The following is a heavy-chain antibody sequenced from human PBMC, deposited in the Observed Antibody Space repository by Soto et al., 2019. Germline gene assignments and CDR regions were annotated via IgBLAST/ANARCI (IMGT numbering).Heavy chain of an antibody. V-gene: IGHV3-23*01. D-gene: IGHD3-3*01. CDR1: GFTFSSYA. CDR3: AKDLGRITIFGVVKGMDV. Sequence: GGSLRLSCAASGFTFSSYAMSWVRQAPGKGLEWVSAISGSGGSTYYADSVKGRFTISRDNSKNTLYLQMNSLRAEDTAVYYCAKDLGRITIFGVVKGMDVWGKGTTVTVSS. J-gene: IGHJ6*03. CDR2: ISGSGGST.